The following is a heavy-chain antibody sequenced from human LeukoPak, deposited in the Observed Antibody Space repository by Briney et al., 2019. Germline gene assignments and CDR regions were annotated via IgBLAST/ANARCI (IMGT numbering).Heavy chain of an antibody. V-gene: IGHV3-48*04. Sequence: GGSLRLSCAASGFTFSSYSMNWVRQAPGKGLEWVSYISSSSSTIYYADSVKGRFTISRDNAKNSLYLQMNSLRAEDTAVYYCARTRRSGGLDYWGQGTLVTVSS. CDR3: ARTRRSGGLDY. D-gene: IGHD3-10*01. CDR1: GFTFSSYS. CDR2: ISSSSSTI. J-gene: IGHJ4*02.